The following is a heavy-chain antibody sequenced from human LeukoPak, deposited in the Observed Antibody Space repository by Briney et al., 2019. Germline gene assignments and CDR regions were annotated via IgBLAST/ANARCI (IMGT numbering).Heavy chain of an antibody. D-gene: IGHD5-18*01. V-gene: IGHV3-21*01. CDR3: ARVGGYSYGYEWYYLDY. Sequence: GGSLRLSCAASGFTFSSYSMNWVRQAPGKGLEWVSSISSSSSYIYYADSVKGRFTISRDNAKNSLYLQMNSLRAEDTAVYYCARVGGYSYGYEWYYLDYWGQGTLVTVSS. CDR2: ISSSSSYI. J-gene: IGHJ4*02. CDR1: GFTFSSYS.